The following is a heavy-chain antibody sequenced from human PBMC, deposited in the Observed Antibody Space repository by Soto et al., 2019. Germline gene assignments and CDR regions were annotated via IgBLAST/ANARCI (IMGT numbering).Heavy chain of an antibody. CDR2: IYGSGST. J-gene: IGHJ4*02. Sequence: QVQLQESGPGLVKPSETLSLTCTVSGGSISTYYWNWIRQPAGKGLEWIGRIYGSGSTNYNPSLKSRVTMSVDRSKNQLSLKLSSVTAADTAVYYCARVYDSSGYYFYFDYWGQGALVTASS. CDR1: GGSISTYY. CDR3: ARVYDSSGYYFYFDY. D-gene: IGHD3-22*01. V-gene: IGHV4-4*07.